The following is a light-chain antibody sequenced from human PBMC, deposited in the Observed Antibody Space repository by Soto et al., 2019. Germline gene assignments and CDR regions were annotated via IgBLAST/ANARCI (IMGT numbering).Light chain of an antibody. V-gene: IGLV2-23*02. J-gene: IGLJ1*01. CDR3: CSYVGRSDSYV. CDR2: EVS. CDR1: SSEVGSNDL. Sequence: QSALSQPASVSGSPGQSITISCTGTSSEVGSNDLVSWYQQHPGKAPKLMIYEVSKRPSGISNRFSGSKSGNTASLTISGLQAEDEGDYYCCSYVGRSDSYVFGAGTKLTVL.